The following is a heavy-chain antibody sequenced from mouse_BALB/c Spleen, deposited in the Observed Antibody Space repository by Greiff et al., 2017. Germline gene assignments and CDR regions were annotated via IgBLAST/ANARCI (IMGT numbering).Heavy chain of an antibody. CDR2: INSNGGST. D-gene: IGHD1-1*01. CDR3: ARARVYYGSSHWYFDV. Sequence: EVKLVESGGGLVQPGGSLKLSCAASGFTFSSYGMSWVRQTPDKRLELVATINSNGGSTYYPDSVKGRFTISRDNAKNTLYLQMSSLKSEDTAMYYCARARVYYGSSHWYFDVWGAGTTVTVSS. CDR1: GFTFSSYG. V-gene: IGHV5-6-3*01. J-gene: IGHJ1*01.